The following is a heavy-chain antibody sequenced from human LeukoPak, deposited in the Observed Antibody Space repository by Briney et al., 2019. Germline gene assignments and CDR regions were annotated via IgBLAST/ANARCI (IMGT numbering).Heavy chain of an antibody. D-gene: IGHD5-18*01. Sequence: PGGSLRLSCAASGFTFSNYGMQWVRQAPGKGPEWLAVISYDGRTTFYADSVKGRFTISRDNAKNSLFLQMNSLRAEDTAVYYCARDAYTYGMVFDYWGQGTLVTVSS. CDR3: ARDAYTYGMVFDY. V-gene: IGHV3-30*03. J-gene: IGHJ4*02. CDR2: ISYDGRTT. CDR1: GFTFSNYG.